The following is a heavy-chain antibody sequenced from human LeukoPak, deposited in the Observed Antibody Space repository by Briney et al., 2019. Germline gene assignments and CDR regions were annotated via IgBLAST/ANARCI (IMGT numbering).Heavy chain of an antibody. Sequence: GGSLRLSCAASGFTFSTYEMTWVRQAPGKGLEWVSYISSSSSTIYYADSVKGRFTISRDNAKNSLYLQMNSLRAEDTAVYYCAALYSSRGSYLDVWGKGTTVTVPS. D-gene: IGHD6-13*01. J-gene: IGHJ6*03. CDR3: AALYSSRGSYLDV. CDR2: ISSSSSTI. V-gene: IGHV3-48*04. CDR1: GFTFSTYE.